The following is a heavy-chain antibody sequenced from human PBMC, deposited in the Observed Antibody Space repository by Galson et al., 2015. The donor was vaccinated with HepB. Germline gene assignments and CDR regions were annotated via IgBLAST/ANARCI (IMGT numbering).Heavy chain of an antibody. CDR2: ISYDGSNK. D-gene: IGHD2-15*01. CDR3: AKVKTGGYYYYYGMDV. Sequence: SLRLSCAASGFTFSSYGMHWVRQAPGKGLEWVAVISYDGSNKYYADSVKGRFTISRDNSKNTLYLQMNSLRAEDTAVYYCAKVKTGGYYYYYGMDVWGQGTTVTVSS. V-gene: IGHV3-30*18. CDR1: GFTFSSYG. J-gene: IGHJ6*02.